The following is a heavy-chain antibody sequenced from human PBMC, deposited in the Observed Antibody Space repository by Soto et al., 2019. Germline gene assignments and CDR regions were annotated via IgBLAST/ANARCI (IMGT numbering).Heavy chain of an antibody. Sequence: ASVKVSCKSSGYTFSTYCISWVRQAPGQGLEWLGWISGFNGDTNYAQKFQGRVSMTTDTSTTTVYLEVRSLNPDDSAMYYCARDVDVLTAPPGDYWGQGTLVTVSS. D-gene: IGHD2-21*02. CDR3: ARDVDVLTAPPGDY. CDR2: ISGFNGDT. CDR1: GYTFSTYC. V-gene: IGHV1-18*04. J-gene: IGHJ4*02.